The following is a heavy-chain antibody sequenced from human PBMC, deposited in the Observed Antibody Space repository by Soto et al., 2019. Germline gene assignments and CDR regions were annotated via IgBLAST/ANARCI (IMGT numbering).Heavy chain of an antibody. CDR1: GGSFSGYY. CDR2: INHSGST. Sequence: SETLSLTCAVYGGSFSGYYWSWIRQPPGKGLEWIGEINHSGSTNYNPSLKSRVTISVDTSKNQFSLKLSSVTAADTAVYYCARGRLRMITFGGVIEQYFQHWGQGTLVTVSS. CDR3: ARGRLRMITFGGVIEQYFQH. V-gene: IGHV4-34*01. J-gene: IGHJ1*01. D-gene: IGHD3-16*02.